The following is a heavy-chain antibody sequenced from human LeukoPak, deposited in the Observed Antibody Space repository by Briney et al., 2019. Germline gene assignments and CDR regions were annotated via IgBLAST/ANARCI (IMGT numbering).Heavy chain of an antibody. D-gene: IGHD6-13*01. CDR1: GGSISSYY. J-gene: IGHJ4*02. CDR3: ARGGAACAFDY. V-gene: IGHV4-59*01. Sequence: PSETLSLTCTVSGGSISSYYWSWIRQPPGKGLEWIGYIYYSGSTNYNPSLKSRVTISVDTSKNQFSLKLSSATAADTAMYYWARGGAACAFDYGAREPLVTVP. CDR2: IYYSGST.